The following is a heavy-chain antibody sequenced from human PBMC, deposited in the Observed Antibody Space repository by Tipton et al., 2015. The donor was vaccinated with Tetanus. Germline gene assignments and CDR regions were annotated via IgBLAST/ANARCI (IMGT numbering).Heavy chain of an antibody. V-gene: IGHV3-7*01. CDR3: ARDVTGTASGRR. D-gene: IGHD1-14*01. CDR1: GFSVNTYL. Sequence: SLRLSCAVSGFSVNTYLMTWVRQAPGRGLELVANIKRGGGETYYVDSVKGRFAISRDNARNLLFLQMNGLRVEDTAVYYCARDVTGTASGRRWGQGTLVTVSS. CDR2: IKRGGGET. J-gene: IGHJ4*02.